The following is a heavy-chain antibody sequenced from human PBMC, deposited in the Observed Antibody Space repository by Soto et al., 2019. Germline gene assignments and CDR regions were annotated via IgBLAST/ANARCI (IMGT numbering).Heavy chain of an antibody. CDR3: ARRIVVPAAIVTNWFDP. J-gene: IGHJ5*02. CDR2: IWYDGSNK. CDR1: GFTFSSYG. D-gene: IGHD2-2*02. Sequence: GGSLRLSCAASGFTFSSYGMHWVRQAPGKGLEWVAVIWYDGSNKYYADSVKGRFTISRDNSKNTLYLQMNSLRAEDTAVYYCARRIVVPAAIVTNWFDPWGQGT. V-gene: IGHV3-33*01.